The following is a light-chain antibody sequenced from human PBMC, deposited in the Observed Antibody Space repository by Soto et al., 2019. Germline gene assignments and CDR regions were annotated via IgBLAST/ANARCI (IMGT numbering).Light chain of an antibody. CDR1: QSVSTN. CDR2: GAS. V-gene: IGKV3-15*01. J-gene: IGKJ1*01. CDR3: QQYNDWPQT. Sequence: EIVMTQSPGTLSLSPGERVTLSCRASQSVSTNLAWYQQIPGQAHRLLIYGASTRATGIPARFSGSGSGTEFTLAISSLQSEDFAFYYCQQYNDWPQTFGLGTKVEIK.